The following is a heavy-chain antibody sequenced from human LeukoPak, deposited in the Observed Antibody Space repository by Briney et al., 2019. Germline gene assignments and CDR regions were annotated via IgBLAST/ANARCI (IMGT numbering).Heavy chain of an antibody. V-gene: IGHV1-46*01. CDR1: GYTFTSYY. CDR3: ARGDSYYGSGSYSMYYFDY. D-gene: IGHD3-10*01. CDR2: INPSGGST. Sequence: ASVKVSCKASGYTFTSYYMHWVRQAPGQGLEWMGIINPSGGSTSYAQKFQGRVTMTRDTSTSTVYMELSSLRSEDTAVYYCARGDSYYGSGSYSMYYFDYWGQGTLVTVSS. J-gene: IGHJ4*02.